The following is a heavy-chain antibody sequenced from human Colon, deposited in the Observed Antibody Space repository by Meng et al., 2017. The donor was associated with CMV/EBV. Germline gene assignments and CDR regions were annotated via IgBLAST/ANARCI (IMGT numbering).Heavy chain of an antibody. CDR1: GLTFNGYG. D-gene: IGHD4-11*01. CDR3: AREGFSNFDY. V-gene: IGHV3-30*02. CDR2: IGSDGSIK. Sequence: GGSLRLSCAASGLTFNGYGLHWVRQAPGKGLEWVAFIGSDGSIKRYSKPVKGRFNISRDNSKNTLWLQMHSLRPEDKALYYCAREGFSNFDYWGQGTLVTVSS. J-gene: IGHJ4*01.